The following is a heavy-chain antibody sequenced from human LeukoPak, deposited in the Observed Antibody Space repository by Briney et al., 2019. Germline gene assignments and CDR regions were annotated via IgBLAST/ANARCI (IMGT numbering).Heavy chain of an antibody. Sequence: NPSETLSLTCTLSGGSISTYYWSWIRQPPGKGLDGIGYIYHSGSTNYNPSLKSRVTISVDTSKNQFSLKLSSVTAADTAVYYCARGGGYASPIGYWGQGALVTVSS. D-gene: IGHD5-12*01. CDR2: IYHSGST. CDR1: GGSISTYY. CDR3: ARGGGYASPIGY. J-gene: IGHJ4*02. V-gene: IGHV4-59*01.